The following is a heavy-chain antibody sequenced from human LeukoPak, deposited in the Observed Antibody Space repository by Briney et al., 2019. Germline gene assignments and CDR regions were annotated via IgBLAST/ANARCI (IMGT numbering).Heavy chain of an antibody. CDR2: MSDSGGRT. Sequence: GGSLRLSCAVSGITLSNYGMSWVRQAPGKGLEWVAGMSDSGGRTNYADSVKGRFTISRDNPKNTLYVQMNSLRAEDTAVYFCAKRGVVIRVILVGFHKEAYYFDSWGQGALVTVSS. J-gene: IGHJ4*02. V-gene: IGHV3-23*01. D-gene: IGHD3-22*01. CDR3: AKRGVVIRVILVGFHKEAYYFDS. CDR1: GITLSNYG.